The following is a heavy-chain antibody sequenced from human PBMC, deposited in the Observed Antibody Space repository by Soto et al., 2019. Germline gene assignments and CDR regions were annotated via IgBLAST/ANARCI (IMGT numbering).Heavy chain of an antibody. CDR2: IYPGDSNT. Sequence: PGESLKISCKGSGYSFTKYWIGWVRQMPGKGLEWMGIIYPGDSNTRYSPSLQGQVTISVDKSISTAYLQWSSLKATDTAMYYCARHAYDFWSGHPNPRYYYGMDVWGQGTTVTVSS. V-gene: IGHV5-51*01. CDR3: ARHAYDFWSGHPNPRYYYGMDV. CDR1: GYSFTKYW. D-gene: IGHD3-3*01. J-gene: IGHJ6*02.